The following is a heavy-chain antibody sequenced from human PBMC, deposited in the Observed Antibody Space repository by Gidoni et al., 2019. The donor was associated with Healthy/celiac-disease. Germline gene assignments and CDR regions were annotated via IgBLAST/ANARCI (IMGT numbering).Heavy chain of an antibody. CDR1: VFTFRSYG. CDR3: ARGGDIVATAPGLYFDL. Sequence: QVQLVESGGGVVQPGRSLRLSCAASVFTFRSYGMHWVRKAPGKGLEWVSVIWYDGSNKYDADSVKGRFTISRDNSKNTLYLQMNSLRAEDTAVYYCARGGDIVATAPGLYFDLWGRGTLVTVSS. V-gene: IGHV3-33*01. J-gene: IGHJ2*01. CDR2: IWYDGSNK. D-gene: IGHD5-12*01.